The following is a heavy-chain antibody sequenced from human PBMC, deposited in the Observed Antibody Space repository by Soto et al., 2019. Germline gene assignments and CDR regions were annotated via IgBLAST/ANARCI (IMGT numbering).Heavy chain of an antibody. J-gene: IGHJ4*02. V-gene: IGHV2-5*01. CDR1: GFSLSTDGEG. CDR3: ARRPRYSTYVDY. D-gene: IGHD4-4*01. Sequence: QITLKESGPTLVKPTQTLTLTCTFSGFSLSTDGEGVGWIRQPPGKALEWLALIYWNDDKRYSPFLKSRLTIAKDTSKNQVVLTMTNVDPADTATYYCARRPRYSTYVDYWGQGTLVTVSS. CDR2: IYWNDDK.